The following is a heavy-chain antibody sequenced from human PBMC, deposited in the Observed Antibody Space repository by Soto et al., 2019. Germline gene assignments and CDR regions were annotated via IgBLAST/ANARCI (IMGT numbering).Heavy chain of an antibody. CDR3: TTSDVRVNYDFWSGYYSYGMDV. CDR2: IKSKTDGGTT. Sequence: GGSLRLSCAASGFTFSNAWMNWVRQAPGKGLEWVGRIKSKTDGGTTDYAAPVKGRFTISRDDSKNTLYLQMNSLKTEDTAVYYCTTSDVRVNYDFWSGYYSYGMDVWGQGTTVTVSS. CDR1: GFTFSNAW. D-gene: IGHD3-3*01. V-gene: IGHV3-15*07. J-gene: IGHJ6*02.